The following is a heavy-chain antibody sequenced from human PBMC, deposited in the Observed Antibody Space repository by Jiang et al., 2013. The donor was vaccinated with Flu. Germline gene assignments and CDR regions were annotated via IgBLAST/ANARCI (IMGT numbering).Heavy chain of an antibody. CDR1: GYTFNSNY. V-gene: IGHV1-46*02. D-gene: IGHD5-18*01. J-gene: IGHJ4*02. CDR2: INPSGGST. CDR3: ARDENTAMVGGFDY. Sequence: CKASGYTFNSNYIHWVRQAPGQGLEWMGIINPSGGSTSYAQKFQGRVTMTRDTSTSTVYMELSSLRSEDTAVYYCARDENTAMVGGFDYWGQGTLVTVSS.